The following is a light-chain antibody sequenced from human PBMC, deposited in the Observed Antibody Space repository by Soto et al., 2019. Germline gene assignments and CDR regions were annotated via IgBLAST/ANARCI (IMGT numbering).Light chain of an antibody. V-gene: IGLV1-44*01. J-gene: IGLJ1*01. Sequence: QSVLTQPPSASGTPGQRVTISCSGSSSNIGRNTVDWYQQLPGTAPKLLIYSNNQRPSGVPDRFPGSKSGTSASLAISGLQSEDEADYYCAAWDDRLNGYVFGTGTKLTVL. CDR3: AAWDDRLNGYV. CDR1: SSNIGRNT. CDR2: SNN.